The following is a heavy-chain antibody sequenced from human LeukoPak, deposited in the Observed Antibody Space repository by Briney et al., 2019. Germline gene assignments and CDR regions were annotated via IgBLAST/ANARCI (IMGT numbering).Heavy chain of an antibody. CDR3: ASGVYGGYGDYSYYYMDV. V-gene: IGHV3-20*01. D-gene: IGHD5-12*01. CDR1: GFTFDDYG. Sequence: GGSLRLSCAASGFTFDDYGMSWVSQAPGKGVEWVAGINWNGGSTVYADSVKGRFTISRDNAKNSLYLQMNSLRAEDTALYHCASGVYGGYGDYSYYYMDVWGKGTTVTISS. CDR2: INWNGGST. J-gene: IGHJ6*03.